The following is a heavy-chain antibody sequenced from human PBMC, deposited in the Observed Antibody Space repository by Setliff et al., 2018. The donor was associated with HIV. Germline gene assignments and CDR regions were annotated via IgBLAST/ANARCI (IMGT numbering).Heavy chain of an antibody. D-gene: IGHD6-13*01. CDR3: ARDFKRYNSPCRFDP. Sequence: PSETLSLTCTVSNGSISSGTFYWNWIRQPAGKGLEWIGRINTSGSTNYNPSLKSRVTISVDKSQNQFSLELSSVTAADTAVYYCARDFKRYNSPCRFDPWGQGTLVTVSS. CDR1: NGSISSGTFY. J-gene: IGHJ5*02. V-gene: IGHV4-61*02. CDR2: INTSGST.